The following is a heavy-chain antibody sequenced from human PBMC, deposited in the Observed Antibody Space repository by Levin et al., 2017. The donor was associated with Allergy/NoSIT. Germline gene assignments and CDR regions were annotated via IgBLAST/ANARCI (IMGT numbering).Heavy chain of an antibody. CDR1: GYTFTSYY. D-gene: IGHD3-9*01. Sequence: ASVKVSCKASGYTFTSYYMHWVRQAPGQGLEWMGIINPSGGSTSYAQKFQGRVTMTRDTSTSTVYMELSSLRSEDTAVYYCARGHDILTGYYTSRANTPFDYWGQGTLVTVSS. V-gene: IGHV1-46*01. CDR2: INPSGGST. CDR3: ARGHDILTGYYTSRANTPFDY. J-gene: IGHJ4*02.